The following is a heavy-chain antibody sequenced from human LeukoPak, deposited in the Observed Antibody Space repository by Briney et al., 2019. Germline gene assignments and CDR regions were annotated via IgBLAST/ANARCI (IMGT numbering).Heavy chain of an antibody. D-gene: IGHD3-22*01. CDR3: ARDFYDTSTYYYVDAFDI. Sequence: PSETLSLTCTVSGDSIGSYSWNWIRQPPGKGLEWIGYIYYSGNTNYNPSLKSRVTISVDTPKNQFSLKLSSVTAADTAVYYCARDFYDTSTYYYVDAFDIWGQGTMVTVSS. J-gene: IGHJ3*02. V-gene: IGHV4-59*01. CDR1: GDSIGSYS. CDR2: IYYSGNT.